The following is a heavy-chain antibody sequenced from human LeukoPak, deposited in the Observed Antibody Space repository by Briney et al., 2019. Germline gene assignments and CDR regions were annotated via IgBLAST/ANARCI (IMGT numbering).Heavy chain of an antibody. J-gene: IGHJ4*02. CDR1: GGSISSSSYY. CDR2: IYYSGST. CDR3: ARGPRSYYDSSGYFDY. V-gene: IGHV4-39*07. D-gene: IGHD3-22*01. Sequence: TSSETLSLTCTVSGGSISSSSYYWGWIRQPPGKGLEWIGSIYYSGSTYYNPSLKSRVTISVDTSKNQFSLKLSSVTAADTAVYYCARGPRSYYDSSGYFDYWGQGTLVTVSS.